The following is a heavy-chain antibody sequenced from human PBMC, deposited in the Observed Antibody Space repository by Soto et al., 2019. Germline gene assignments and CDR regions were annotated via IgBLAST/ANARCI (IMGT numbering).Heavy chain of an antibody. V-gene: IGHV3-66*02. CDR3: ARGQTGDPAIDY. Sequence: GGSLRLSCAASRFTVSSNYMSWVRQAPGKGLEWVSVIYSGGSTYYADSVKGRFTISRDNSKNTLYLQMNSLRAEDTAVYYCARGQTGDPAIDYWGQGTLVTVSS. D-gene: IGHD7-27*01. J-gene: IGHJ4*02. CDR1: RFTVSSNY. CDR2: IYSGGST.